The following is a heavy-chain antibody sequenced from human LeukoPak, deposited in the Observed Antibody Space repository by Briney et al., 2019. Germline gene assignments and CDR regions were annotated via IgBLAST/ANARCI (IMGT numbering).Heavy chain of an antibody. CDR3: AGVPLGHSFMSSASEY. CDR2: INHSGST. Sequence: SQTLSLTCAVYGGSFSGYYWSWIRQPPGEGLGWNGEINHSGSTNYNPTLKSRVTISVDTSKNQFSLKLSSVTAADTAVYYCAGVPLGHSFMSSASEYWGEGTLVTVSS. J-gene: IGHJ4*02. CDR1: GGSFSGYY. D-gene: IGHD1-26*01. V-gene: IGHV4-34*01.